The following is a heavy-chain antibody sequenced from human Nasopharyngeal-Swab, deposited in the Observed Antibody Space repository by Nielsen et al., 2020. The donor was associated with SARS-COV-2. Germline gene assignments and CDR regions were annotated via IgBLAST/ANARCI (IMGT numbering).Heavy chain of an antibody. V-gene: IGHV3-30*04. Sequence: GGPLRSPCPAPGFTFGSYAIHWVRQVPGKGLGWVAVISYDGSNKYYADSVKGRFTISRDNSKNTLYLQMNSLRAEDTAVYYCARELQWFGELFHFGYWGQGTLVTVSS. J-gene: IGHJ4*02. D-gene: IGHD3-10*01. CDR1: GFTFGSYA. CDR3: ARELQWFGELFHFGY. CDR2: ISYDGSNK.